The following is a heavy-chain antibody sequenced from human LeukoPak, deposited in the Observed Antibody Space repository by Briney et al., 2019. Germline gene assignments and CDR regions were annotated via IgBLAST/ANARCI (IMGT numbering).Heavy chain of an antibody. V-gene: IGHV4-61*02. CDR3: ARFAPTPGGYSYGSGVFHQ. J-gene: IGHJ4*02. CDR2: IYSGGSA. CDR1: GGSITSGVFY. D-gene: IGHD5-18*01. Sequence: PSETLSLTRTVSGGSITSGVFYWSWIRQPAGKGLEWIGRIYSGGSANYNPSLKSRVSISVDTSKNQIFTSLTSVTAADTAVYHCARFAPTPGGYSYGSGVFHQWGQGILVTVSS.